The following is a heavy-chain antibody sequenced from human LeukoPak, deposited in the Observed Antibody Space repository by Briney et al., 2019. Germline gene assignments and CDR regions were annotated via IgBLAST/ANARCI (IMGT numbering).Heavy chain of an antibody. CDR1: GFTFSDYY. CDR2: ISSSGSAI. V-gene: IGHV3-11*01. CDR3: ARAFWSGYSIDAFDI. D-gene: IGHD3-3*01. Sequence: PGGSLRLSCAASGFTFSDYYMSRIRQAPGKGLEWVSYISSSGSAIYYADSVKGRFTISRDNAKNSLYLQMNSLRAEDTAVYYCARAFWSGYSIDAFDIWGQGTMVTVSS. J-gene: IGHJ3*02.